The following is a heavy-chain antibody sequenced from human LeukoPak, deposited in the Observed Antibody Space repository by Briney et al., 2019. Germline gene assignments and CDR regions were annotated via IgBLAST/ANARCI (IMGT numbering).Heavy chain of an antibody. CDR2: INPNSGDT. Sequence: ASVKVSCKASGYIFTGYYIHWVRQGPGQGLEWMGCINPNSGDTKYAQKFQGRVTMTRDTSISTAYMELSRLRNDDTAVFYCARARKRYSARREDYYYMDVWGKGTRVTISS. CDR3: ARARKRYSARREDYYYMDV. V-gene: IGHV1-2*02. J-gene: IGHJ6*03. CDR1: GYIFTGYY. D-gene: IGHD2-15*01.